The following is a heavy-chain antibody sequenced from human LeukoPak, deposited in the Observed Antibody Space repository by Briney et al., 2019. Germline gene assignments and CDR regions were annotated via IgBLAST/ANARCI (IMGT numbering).Heavy chain of an antibody. CDR1: GFTFDDYA. V-gene: IGHV3-9*01. D-gene: IGHD2-15*01. Sequence: PGGSLRLSCAASGFTFDDYAMHWVRQAPGKGLEWVSCISWNSGSMGYADSVKGRFTISRDNAKNSLYLQMNSLRAEDTALYYCVCGGTAVDYWGQGTLVTVSS. J-gene: IGHJ4*02. CDR3: VCGGTAVDY. CDR2: ISWNSGSM.